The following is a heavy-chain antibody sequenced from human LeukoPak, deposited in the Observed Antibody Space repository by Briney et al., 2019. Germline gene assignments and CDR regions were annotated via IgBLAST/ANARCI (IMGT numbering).Heavy chain of an antibody. D-gene: IGHD4-11*01. J-gene: IGHJ4*02. CDR1: GGTFSSYA. CDR3: ARKVAVTAGWYFDY. V-gene: IGHV1-69*13. CDR2: IIPIFGTA. Sequence: ASVKVSCKASGGTFSSYAISWVRQAPGQGLEWMGGIIPIFGTANYAQKFQGRVTITADESTSTAYMELSSLRSEDTAVYYCARKVAVTAGWYFDYWGQGTLVTVSS.